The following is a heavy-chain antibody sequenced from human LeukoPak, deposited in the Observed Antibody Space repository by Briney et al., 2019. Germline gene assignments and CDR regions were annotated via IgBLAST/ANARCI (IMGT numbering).Heavy chain of an antibody. J-gene: IGHJ6*03. CDR1: GFTFSGSA. V-gene: IGHV3-73*01. CDR2: IRSKANSYAT. D-gene: IGHD3-10*01. Sequence: GGSLRLSCAASGFTFSGSAMHWVRQASGKGLEWVGGIRSKANSYATAYAASVKGRFTISRDDSKNTAYLQMNSLRVEDTAVYYCAREGITMVRGVIPLYYYYMDVWGKGTTVTISS. CDR3: AREGITMVRGVIPLYYYYMDV.